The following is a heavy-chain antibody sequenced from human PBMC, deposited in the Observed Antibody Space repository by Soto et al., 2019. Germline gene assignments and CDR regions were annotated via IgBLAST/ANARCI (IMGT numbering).Heavy chain of an antibody. V-gene: IGHV1-69*01. CDR2: IIPIFGTA. D-gene: IGHD6-19*01. CDR3: ARDGVGAVTGVRGY. CDR1: GGTFNTYA. Sequence: QVQLVRSGAEVKKPGSSVKVSCKSSGGTFNTYAISWVRQAPGQGLEWMGGIIPIFGTANYAQKFQGRVTITADDSTSTAYMELSSLTSEDTAVYYCARDGVGAVTGVRGYWGQGTLVTVSS. J-gene: IGHJ4*02.